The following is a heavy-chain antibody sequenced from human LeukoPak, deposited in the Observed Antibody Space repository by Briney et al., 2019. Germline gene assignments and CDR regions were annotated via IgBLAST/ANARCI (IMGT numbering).Heavy chain of an antibody. D-gene: IGHD4-17*01. J-gene: IGHJ4*02. V-gene: IGHV3-53*01. CDR1: GFTVSSNY. CDR2: IYSGGST. CDR3: ARGGGTTVTTFDY. Sequence: PGGSLRLSCAASGFTVSSNYMSWVRQAPGKGLEWVSVIYSGGSTYYTDSVTGRFTISRDNSKNTLYLQMNSLRAEDTAVYDCARGGGTTVTTFDYWGQGTLVTVSS.